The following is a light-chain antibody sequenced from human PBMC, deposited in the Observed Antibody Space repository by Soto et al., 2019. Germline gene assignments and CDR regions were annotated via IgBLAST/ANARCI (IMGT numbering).Light chain of an antibody. CDR3: SSYAVSDSLV. V-gene: IGLV2-8*01. J-gene: IGLJ2*01. CDR2: EVN. Sequence: QSVLTQPPSASGSPGQSVTISCTGTSSDVGGYDYVSWYQQHPGKVPKLMICEVNKRPSGVPDHFSGSKSGNTASLTVSGLQTEDEADYYCSSYAVSDSLVFGGGTKVTVL. CDR1: SSDVGGYDY.